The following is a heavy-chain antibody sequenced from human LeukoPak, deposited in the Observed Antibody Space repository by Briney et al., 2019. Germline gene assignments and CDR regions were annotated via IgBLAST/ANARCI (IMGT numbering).Heavy chain of an antibody. J-gene: IGHJ6*02. D-gene: IGHD6-6*01. CDR3: ARDRLEYSSSSYYYGMDV. V-gene: IGHV4-31*03. Sequence: SETLSLTCTVSGGSISSGGYYWSWIRQHPGKGLEWIGYIYYSGSTYYNPSLKSRVTISVDTSKNQFSLKLSSVTAADTAVYYCARDRLEYSSSSYYYGMDVWGQGTTVTVSS. CDR2: IYYSGST. CDR1: GGSISSGGYY.